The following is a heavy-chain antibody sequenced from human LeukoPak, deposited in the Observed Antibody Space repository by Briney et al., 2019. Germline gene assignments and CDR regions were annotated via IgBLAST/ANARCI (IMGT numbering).Heavy chain of an antibody. CDR2: IYPGDSDT. CDR1: GYSFTSYW. V-gene: IGHV5-51*01. J-gene: IGHJ6*02. D-gene: IGHD4-17*01. CDR3: ARYDYGHYGGYYYGMDV. Sequence: GESLKISCKGSGYSFTSYWIGWVRQMPGKGLEWMGIIYPGDSDTKYSPSFQGQVTISADKSVSTAYLQWSSLKASDTAMYYCARYDYGHYGGYYYGMDVWGQGTTVTVSS.